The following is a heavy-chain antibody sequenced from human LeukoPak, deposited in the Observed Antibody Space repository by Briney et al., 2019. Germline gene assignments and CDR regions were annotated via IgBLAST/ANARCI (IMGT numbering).Heavy chain of an antibody. CDR1: GYTFTSYG. Sequence: GASVKVSCKASGYTFTSYGISWVRQAPGQGLEWMGWISAYNANTNYAQKLQGRVTMTTDTSTSTAYMELRSLRSDDTAVYYCARDDGSGSRSLYGMDVWGQGTTVTVSS. J-gene: IGHJ6*02. CDR3: ARDDGSGSRSLYGMDV. CDR2: ISAYNANT. V-gene: IGHV1-18*01. D-gene: IGHD3-10*01.